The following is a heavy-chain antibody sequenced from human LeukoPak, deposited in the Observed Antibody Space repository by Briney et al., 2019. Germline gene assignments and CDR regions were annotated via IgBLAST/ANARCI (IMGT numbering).Heavy chain of an antibody. Sequence: PSETLSLTCTVSGGSISSYYWSWIRQPPGEGLGWIGYIYYTGSTNYNPSLNSRVTLSVDTSKNHFSLKLTSVTAADTAFYYCARVSFGYGYFDYWGQGTLVTVSS. J-gene: IGHJ4*02. CDR1: GGSISSYY. CDR2: IYYTGST. D-gene: IGHD5-18*01. CDR3: ARVSFGYGYFDY. V-gene: IGHV4-59*08.